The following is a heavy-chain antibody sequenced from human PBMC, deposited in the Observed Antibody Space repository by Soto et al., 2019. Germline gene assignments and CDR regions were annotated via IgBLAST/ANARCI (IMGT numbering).Heavy chain of an antibody. CDR2: ISSGATNT. Sequence: GGSLRLSCAASGFTFSNYAMSWVRQAPGKGPEWVSTISSGATNTYYADSVKGRFTISRDFSKNTLYLQMSSLRAEDTAIYYCAKDQIWEVPHFFDHWGQGILVTVSS. CDR1: GFTFSNYA. CDR3: AKDQIWEVPHFFDH. J-gene: IGHJ4*02. D-gene: IGHD1-26*01. V-gene: IGHV3-23*01.